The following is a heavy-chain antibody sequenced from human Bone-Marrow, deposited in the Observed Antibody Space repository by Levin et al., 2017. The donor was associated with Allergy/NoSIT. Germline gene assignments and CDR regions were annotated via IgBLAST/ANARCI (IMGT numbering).Heavy chain of an antibody. Sequence: GGSLRLSCAASGFTFSSYGMHWVRQAPGKGLEWVAVISYDGSNKYYADSVKGRFTISRDNSKNTLYLQMNSLRAEDTAVYYCAKDSELSGTHDIVVVPAASFPNKLPNRRDYYGMDVWGQGTTVTVSS. V-gene: IGHV3-30*18. CDR3: AKDSELSGTHDIVVVPAASFPNKLPNRRDYYGMDV. CDR1: GFTFSSYG. D-gene: IGHD2-2*01. CDR2: ISYDGSNK. J-gene: IGHJ6*02.